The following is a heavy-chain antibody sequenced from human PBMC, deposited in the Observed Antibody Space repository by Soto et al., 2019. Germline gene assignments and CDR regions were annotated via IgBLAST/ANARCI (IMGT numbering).Heavy chain of an antibody. D-gene: IGHD3-3*01. CDR3: ARGQRFSDWFDP. V-gene: IGHV4-4*07. J-gene: IGHJ5*02. CDR1: GGSIGGRY. Sequence: SETLSLTCTVSGGSIGGRYWSWIRQPPGKGLEWIGGVYSSGGTHYNSSLKSRVTISLDTSKNQFSLRLISVTAADTAVYYCARGQRFSDWFDPWGQGTLVTVSS. CDR2: VYSSGGT.